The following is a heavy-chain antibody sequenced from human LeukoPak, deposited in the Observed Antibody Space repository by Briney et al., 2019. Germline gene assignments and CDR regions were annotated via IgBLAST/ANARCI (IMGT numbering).Heavy chain of an antibody. D-gene: IGHD1-14*01. CDR2: ISAYNGNT. V-gene: IGHV1-18*01. CDR1: GYTFTSYG. Sequence: GASVKVSCKASGYTFTSYGISWVRPAPGQGLEWMGWISAYNGNTNYAQKLQGRVTMTTDTSTSTAYMELRSLRSDDTAVYYCARSPPDGYYYYYMDVWGKGATVTVSS. J-gene: IGHJ6*03. CDR3: ARSPPDGYYYYYMDV.